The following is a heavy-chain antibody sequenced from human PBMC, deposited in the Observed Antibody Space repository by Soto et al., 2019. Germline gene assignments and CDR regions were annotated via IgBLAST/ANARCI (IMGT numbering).Heavy chain of an antibody. Sequence: QVQLQESGPGLVKPSETLSLTCTVSGGSITSHYWSWIRQPPGKGLEWIGYIHNSGSTSYNPSLQSRVTIAADVSKIQFSLVLRSVTAADTAVYYCARRWSGTDYWGHGTLVTVSS. CDR1: GGSITSHY. CDR2: IHNSGST. V-gene: IGHV4-59*11. D-gene: IGHD3-10*01. CDR3: ARRWSGTDY. J-gene: IGHJ4*01.